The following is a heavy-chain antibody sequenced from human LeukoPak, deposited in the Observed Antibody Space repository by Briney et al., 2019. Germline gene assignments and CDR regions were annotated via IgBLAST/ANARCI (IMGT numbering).Heavy chain of an antibody. D-gene: IGHD3-3*01. Sequence: SGPTLVKPTQTLTLTCTFSGFSLSTSGVGVGWIRQPPGKALEWLALIYWDDDKRYSPSLKSRLTITKDTSKNQVVLTMTNMDPVDTATYYCAHSRNYDFWSGYYRHYFDYWGQGTLVTVSS. CDR1: GFSLSTSGVG. J-gene: IGHJ4*02. CDR3: AHSRNYDFWSGYYRHYFDY. CDR2: IYWDDDK. V-gene: IGHV2-5*02.